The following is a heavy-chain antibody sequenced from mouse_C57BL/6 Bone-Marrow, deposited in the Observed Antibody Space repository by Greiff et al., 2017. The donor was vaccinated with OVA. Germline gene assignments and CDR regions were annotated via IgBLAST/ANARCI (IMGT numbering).Heavy chain of an antibody. CDR2: IYPRSGNT. V-gene: IGHV1-81*01. Sequence: VQLQQSGAELARPGASVRLSCKASGYTFTSYGISWVKQRTGQGLEWIGEIYPRSGNTYYNEKFKGKATLTADKSSSTAYMELRSLTSEDSAVYFCARNYYGSRGDYWGQGTTLTVSS. CDR3: ARNYYGSRGDY. J-gene: IGHJ2*01. CDR1: GYTFTSYG. D-gene: IGHD1-1*01.